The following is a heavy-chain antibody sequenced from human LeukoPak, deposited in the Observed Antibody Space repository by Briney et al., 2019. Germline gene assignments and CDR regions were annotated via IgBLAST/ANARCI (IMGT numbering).Heavy chain of an antibody. Sequence: SETLSLTCTVSGGSISSSSYYWSWIRQPPGKGLEWIGYIYYSGSTNYNPSLKSRVTISVDTSKNQFSLKLSSVTAADTAVYYCARWGNWARNDYWGQGTLVTVSS. V-gene: IGHV4-61*01. CDR1: GGSISSSSYY. J-gene: IGHJ4*02. CDR2: IYYSGST. D-gene: IGHD7-27*01. CDR3: ARWGNWARNDY.